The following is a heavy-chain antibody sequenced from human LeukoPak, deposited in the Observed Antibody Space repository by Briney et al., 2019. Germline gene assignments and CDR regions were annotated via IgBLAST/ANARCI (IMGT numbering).Heavy chain of an antibody. CDR3: ARHFSMTHVFDI. V-gene: IGHV4-59*01. J-gene: IGHJ3*02. CDR1: GGSMSDYY. Sequence: SETLSLTCTVSGGSMSDYYRSWIRQPPGKGLEWIGYIYSTGSTNYNPSLKSRVTISLDTSKSQFSLKLSSVTAADTALYYCARHFSMTHVFDIWGQGTLVTVSS. D-gene: IGHD3-22*01. CDR2: IYSTGST.